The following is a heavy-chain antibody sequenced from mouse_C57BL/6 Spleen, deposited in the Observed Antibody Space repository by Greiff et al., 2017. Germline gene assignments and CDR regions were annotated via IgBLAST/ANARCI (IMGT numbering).Heavy chain of an antibody. V-gene: IGHV1-7*01. Sequence: QVQLQQSGAELAKPGASVKLSCKASGYTFTSYWMHWVKQRPGQGLEWIGYINPSSGYTKYNQKFKDKATLTADKSSSTAYMQLSSLTYEDAAVYYCGKTAQEGYWYFDDWGTGTTLTVSS. CDR1: GYTFTSYW. CDR3: GKTAQEGYWYFDD. CDR2: INPSSGYT. D-gene: IGHD3-2*02. J-gene: IGHJ1*03.